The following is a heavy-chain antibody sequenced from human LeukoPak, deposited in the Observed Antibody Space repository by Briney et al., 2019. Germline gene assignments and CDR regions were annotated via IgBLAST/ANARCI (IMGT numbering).Heavy chain of an antibody. CDR3: ARQGALYDILTGYAPLRYYGMDV. Sequence: SKTLSLTCTVSGGSISSYYWSWIRQPPGKGLEWIGYIYYSGSTNYNPSLKSRVTISVDTSKNQFSLKLSSVTAADTAVYYCARQGALYDILTGYAPLRYYGMDVWGQGTTVTVSS. CDR2: IYYSGST. D-gene: IGHD3-9*01. V-gene: IGHV4-59*08. J-gene: IGHJ6*02. CDR1: GGSISSYY.